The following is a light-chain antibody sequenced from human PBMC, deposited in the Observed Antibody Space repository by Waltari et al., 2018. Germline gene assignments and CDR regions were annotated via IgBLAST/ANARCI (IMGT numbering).Light chain of an antibody. V-gene: IGKV1-39*01. CDR1: QSVGRF. J-gene: IGKJ2*01. CDR2: KTS. CDR3: QQSDGIPFT. Sequence: DIKMTQSPSSLSASVGDTVTITCRASQSVGRFLNWYQQRPGEAPNLLIYKTSNLQGGVPSRFSGSGSGTDFTHTIDSLQPEDFATYYCQQSDGIPFTFGPGT.